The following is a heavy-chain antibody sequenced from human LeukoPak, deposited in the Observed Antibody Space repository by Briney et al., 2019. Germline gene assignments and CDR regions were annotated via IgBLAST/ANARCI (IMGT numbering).Heavy chain of an antibody. CDR1: GFTFDTHG. D-gene: IGHD2-15*01. CDR3: VRISCTGSRCKPYSYYDMDV. J-gene: IGHJ6*02. V-gene: IGHV3-33*01. CDR2: IWYDGSIK. Sequence: PGGSLRLSCAASGFTFDTHGMHWVPQAPGKGLEWVAVIWYDGSIKYYSDSVKGRFTISRDNSKNTLYLQMNSLRAEDTAVYYCVRISCTGSRCKPYSYYDMDVWGQGTTVTVSS.